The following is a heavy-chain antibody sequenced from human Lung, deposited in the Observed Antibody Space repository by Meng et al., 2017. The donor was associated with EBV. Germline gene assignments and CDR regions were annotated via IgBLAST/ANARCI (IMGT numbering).Heavy chain of an antibody. CDR3: ARDTSNWFDP. J-gene: IGHJ5*02. CDR2: INPNSGGT. CDR1: GYTFTGYY. V-gene: IGHV1-2*06. Sequence: QVQLVQYGGEVVKPGASLKVSCKASGYTFTGYYIHGVRHDCGKGLEWMGRINPNSGGTNYGQKVQGRVTMTRDKSISTAYMELSRLRSDDTAVYYCARDTSNWFDPWGQGTLVTVSS.